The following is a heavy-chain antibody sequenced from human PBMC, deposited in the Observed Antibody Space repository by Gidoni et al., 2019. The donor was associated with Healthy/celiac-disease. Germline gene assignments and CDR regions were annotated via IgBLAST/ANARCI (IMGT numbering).Heavy chain of an antibody. J-gene: IGHJ6*02. V-gene: IGHV3-15*01. CDR1: GFTFSNAW. Sequence: EVQLVESGGGLVKPGGSLRLSCAASGFTFSNAWMSVVRQAPGKGLEWVGRIKSKTDGGTTDYAAPVKGRFTISRDDSKNTLYLQMNSLKTEDTAVYYCTTIDREHYYYYGMDVWGQGTTVTVSS. CDR3: TTIDREHYYYYGMDV. CDR2: IKSKTDGGTT. D-gene: IGHD1-1*01.